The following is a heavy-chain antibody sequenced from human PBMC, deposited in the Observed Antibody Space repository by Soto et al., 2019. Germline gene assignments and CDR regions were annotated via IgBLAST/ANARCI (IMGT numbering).Heavy chain of an antibody. D-gene: IGHD1-20*01. CDR1: GFTFSGSA. V-gene: IGHV3-73*01. J-gene: IGHJ4*02. CDR2: IRSKANSYAT. Sequence: VGSLRLSCAASGFTFSGSAMHWVRQASGKGLEWVGRIRSKANSYATAYAASVKGRFTISRDDSKNTAYLQMNSLKTEDTAVYYCTSLTGTRDYWGQGTLVTVSS. CDR3: TSLTGTRDY.